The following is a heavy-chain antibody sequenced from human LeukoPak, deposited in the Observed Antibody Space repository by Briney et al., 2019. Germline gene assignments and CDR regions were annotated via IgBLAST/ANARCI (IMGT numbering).Heavy chain of an antibody. J-gene: IGHJ6*02. V-gene: IGHV3-73*01. CDR2: IRSKDDSYAT. CDR3: ARDGLQRITMVRGVIIPTSDGMDV. CDR1: GFTFSGSA. D-gene: IGHD3-10*01. Sequence: GGSLRLSCAASGFTFSGSAMHWVRQASGKGLEWVGRIRSKDDSYATAYAASVKGRFSISRDDSKNTTYLQMNSLKTEDTAVYYCARDGLQRITMVRGVIIPTSDGMDVWGQGTTVTVSS.